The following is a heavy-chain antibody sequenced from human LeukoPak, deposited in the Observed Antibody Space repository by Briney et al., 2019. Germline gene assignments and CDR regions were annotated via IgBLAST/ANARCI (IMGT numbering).Heavy chain of an antibody. V-gene: IGHV4-39*01. CDR2: IYYSGST. J-gene: IGHJ1*01. Sequence: PSETLSLTCTVSGNSIRSSSYYRGWIRQSPEKGLEWIGSIYYSGSTYYSASFKSRVTISVDTSQNQFSLKLRSVTAADRAVYYCASRYYYDTRGYFLHWGQGTLVTVSS. CDR3: ASRYYYDTRGYFLH. CDR1: GNSIRSSSYY. D-gene: IGHD3-22*01.